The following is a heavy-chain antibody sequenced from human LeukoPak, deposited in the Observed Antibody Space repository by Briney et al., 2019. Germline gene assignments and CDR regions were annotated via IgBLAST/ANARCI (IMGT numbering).Heavy chain of an antibody. CDR1: GYILTDLS. V-gene: IGHV1-24*01. J-gene: IGHJ4*02. CDR2: FDPEDGET. D-gene: IGHD1-7*01. CDR3: ARDRGTGTTGPIDY. Sequence: ASVTVSCKVSGYILTDLSMHWVRQAPGKGLEWMGGFDPEDGETIYAQKFQGRVTMTEDTSTDTAYMELSSLRSEDTAVYYCARDRGTGTTGPIDYWGQGTLVTVSS.